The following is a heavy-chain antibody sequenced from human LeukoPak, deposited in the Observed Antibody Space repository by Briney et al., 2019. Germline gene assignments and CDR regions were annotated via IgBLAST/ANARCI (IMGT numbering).Heavy chain of an antibody. Sequence: GGSLRLSCAASGFIFSSYAMSWVRQAPGKGLEWVSGISGSGTYTYDADSVKGRFTIPRDNAKNSLYLQMNSLRAEDTALYYCAKDWDSGSYFADYWGQGTLVAVSS. D-gene: IGHD1-26*01. V-gene: IGHV3-23*01. CDR3: AKDWDSGSYFADY. J-gene: IGHJ4*02. CDR1: GFIFSSYA. CDR2: ISGSGTYT.